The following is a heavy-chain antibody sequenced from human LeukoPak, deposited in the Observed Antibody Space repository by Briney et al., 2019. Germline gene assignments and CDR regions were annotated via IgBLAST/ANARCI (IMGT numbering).Heavy chain of an antibody. CDR1: GGSISSSGYY. V-gene: IGHV4-39*01. J-gene: IGHJ5*02. CDR2: IYYSGST. CDR3: ARHEYSGSYYGLSWFDP. D-gene: IGHD1-26*01. Sequence: SETLSLTCTVSGGSISSSGYYWGWIRQPPGEGLEWIASIYYSGSTYYNPSLKSRVTISVDTSKTQLSLKLSSLTAADTAVYYCARHEYSGSYYGLSWFDPWGQGTLVTVSS.